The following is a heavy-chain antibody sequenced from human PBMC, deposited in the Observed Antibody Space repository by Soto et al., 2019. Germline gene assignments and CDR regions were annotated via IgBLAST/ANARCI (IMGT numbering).Heavy chain of an antibody. CDR3: ARMITAAGTGFDS. CDR1: GFSLSTSGMC. Sequence: SGPTLVNPTQTLTLPCTFSGFSLSTSGMCVSWIRQPPGKALEWLARIDWDDDKYYSTSLKTRLTISKDTSKNQVVLTMTNMDPVDAATYYCARMITAAGTGFDSWGQGTLVTVSS. V-gene: IGHV2-70*11. J-gene: IGHJ5*01. D-gene: IGHD6-13*01. CDR2: IDWDDDK.